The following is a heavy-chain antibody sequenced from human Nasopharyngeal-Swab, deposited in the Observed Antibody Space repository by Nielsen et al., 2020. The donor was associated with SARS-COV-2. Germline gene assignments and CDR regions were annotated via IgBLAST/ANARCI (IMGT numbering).Heavy chain of an antibody. CDR3: AGGTGWLTDS. V-gene: IGHV3-7*03. CDR1: GFTFSNYW. CDR2: IKQDGSET. D-gene: IGHD3-9*01. Sequence: GESLKISCAASGFTFSNYWMNWVRQTPGKGLEWVAIIKQDGSETYYVDSVRGRFTISRDNAKNSLSLVMTSLRADDTAVYYCAGGTGWLTDSWGQGTLVTVSP. J-gene: IGHJ4*02.